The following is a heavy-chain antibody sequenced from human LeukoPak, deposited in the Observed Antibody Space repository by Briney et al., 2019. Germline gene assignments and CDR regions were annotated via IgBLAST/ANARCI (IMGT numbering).Heavy chain of an antibody. CDR3: AKDRLTDLGGYSYGGGLDY. Sequence: GRSLRLSCAASGFTFDDYAMHWVRQAPGKGLEWVSGISWNSGSIGYADSVKGRFTISRDNAKNSLYLQMNSLRAEDTALYYCAKDRLTDLGGYSYGGGLDYWGQGTLVTVSS. J-gene: IGHJ4*02. V-gene: IGHV3-9*01. D-gene: IGHD5-18*01. CDR2: ISWNSGSI. CDR1: GFTFDDYA.